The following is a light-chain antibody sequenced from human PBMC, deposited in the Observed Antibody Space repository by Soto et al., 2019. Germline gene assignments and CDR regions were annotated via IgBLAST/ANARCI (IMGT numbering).Light chain of an antibody. J-gene: IGKJ1*01. CDR2: DAS. Sequence: DIQMTQSPSTLSASVGDRVTITCRASQSISSWLAWYQQKPGKAPNLLIYDASSLESGVPSRFSGSGSGTEFTLTISSLQPDDFATYYCQQPVAFGQGTKVEIK. V-gene: IGKV1-5*01. CDR1: QSISSW. CDR3: QQPVA.